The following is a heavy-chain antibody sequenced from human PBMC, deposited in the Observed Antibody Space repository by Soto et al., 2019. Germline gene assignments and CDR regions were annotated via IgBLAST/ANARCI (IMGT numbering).Heavy chain of an antibody. V-gene: IGHV4-39*01. Sequence: PSETLSLTCTVSGGSISSSSYYWGWIRQPPGRGLDWIGNVYYGGSTYYNPSLKSRVTTSVETSKSQFSLKLSSVTAADTAVYYCAGGDYYHSSGYYFYYYTMDVWGQGTTVTVSS. CDR2: VYYGGST. CDR1: GGSISSSSYY. J-gene: IGHJ6*02. D-gene: IGHD3-22*01. CDR3: AGGDYYHSSGYYFYYYTMDV.